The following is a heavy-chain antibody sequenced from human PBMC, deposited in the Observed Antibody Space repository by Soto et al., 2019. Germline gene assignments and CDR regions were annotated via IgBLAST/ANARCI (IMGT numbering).Heavy chain of an antibody. CDR1: GFTFSNHA. D-gene: IGHD6-13*01. CDR2: IWYDGSNK. CDR3: ARDGQQLAPDALDV. V-gene: IGHV3-33*01. Sequence: QVQLVESGGGVVQPGTSLRLSCTTSGFTFSNHAMHWVRQAPGKGLEWVAQIWYDGSNKYYADSVKGRFTISRDNSRNMVYVQRNSLRVEDTAVYYCARDGQQLAPDALDVWGQGTSVTVSS. J-gene: IGHJ6*02.